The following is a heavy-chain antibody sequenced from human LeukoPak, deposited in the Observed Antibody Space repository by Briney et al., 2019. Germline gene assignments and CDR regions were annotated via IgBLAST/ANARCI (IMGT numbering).Heavy chain of an antibody. Sequence: VASVKVSCKASGYTFTSYGISWVRQAPGQGLEWMGWISAYNGNTNYAQKLQGRVTMTTDTSTSTAYMELRSLRSDDTAVYYCARDMGATTSSFFDYWGQGTLVTVSS. J-gene: IGHJ4*02. CDR3: ARDMGATTSSFFDY. CDR2: ISAYNGNT. V-gene: IGHV1-18*01. D-gene: IGHD1-26*01. CDR1: GYTFTSYG.